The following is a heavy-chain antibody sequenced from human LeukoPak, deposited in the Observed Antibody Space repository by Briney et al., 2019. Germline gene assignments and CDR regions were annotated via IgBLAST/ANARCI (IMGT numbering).Heavy chain of an antibody. CDR3: AIMHRYYDGSGYWVQ. V-gene: IGHV3-23*01. Sequence: GGSLRLSCAASGFTFSSYAMSWVRQAPGKGLEWVSDISTSGGSTSYADSVKGRFTISRDNPRNTLYMQMNSLRAEDTAVYYCAIMHRYYDGSGYWVQWGQGTLVTVSS. J-gene: IGHJ4*02. CDR2: ISTSGGST. CDR1: GFTFSSYA. D-gene: IGHD3-22*01.